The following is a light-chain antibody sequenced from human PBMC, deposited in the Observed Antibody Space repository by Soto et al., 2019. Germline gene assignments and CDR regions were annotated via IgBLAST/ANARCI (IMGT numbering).Light chain of an antibody. Sequence: QSVLTQPPSLSGTPGQWVTISCTGSSSNIRAGYDVHWYQQLPGTAPKLLIYGNSNRPSGVPDRFSGSKSGTSASLAITGLQAEDEADYYCQSYDSSLSAPYVFGTGTKVTVL. CDR3: QSYDSSLSAPYV. CDR2: GNS. V-gene: IGLV1-40*01. CDR1: SSNIRAGYD. J-gene: IGLJ1*01.